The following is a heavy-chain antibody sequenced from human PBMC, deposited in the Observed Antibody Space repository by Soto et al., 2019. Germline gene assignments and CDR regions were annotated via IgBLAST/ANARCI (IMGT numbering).Heavy chain of an antibody. CDR2: VSASGVST. CDR3: AKDLGYCSSTSCHFDY. CDR1: GFTFRTYA. Sequence: GSLRLSCAASGFTFRTYAMSWVRQAPGKGLEWVSTVSASGVSTYYADSVKGRLTISRDNSENTLILQMNSLRAEDTAVYYCAKDLGYCSSTSCHFDYWGQGALVTVSS. V-gene: IGHV3-23*01. D-gene: IGHD2-2*01. J-gene: IGHJ4*02.